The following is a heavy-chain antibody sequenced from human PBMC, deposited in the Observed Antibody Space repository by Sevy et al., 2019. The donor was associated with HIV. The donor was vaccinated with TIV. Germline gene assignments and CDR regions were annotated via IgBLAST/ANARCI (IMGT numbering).Heavy chain of an antibody. J-gene: IGHJ4*02. Sequence: GGSLRLSCAASGFPVSSFTMHWVRQAPGKGVEWVAAIWFDESKIYYVDSVKGRFTISKDNSKNTVYLQLDSLRVEDTAIYYCAKDRGGNYYPDHWGQGTLVTVSS. CDR2: IWFDESKI. CDR1: GFPVSSFT. V-gene: IGHV3-33*06. CDR3: AKDRGGNYYPDH. D-gene: IGHD3-10*01.